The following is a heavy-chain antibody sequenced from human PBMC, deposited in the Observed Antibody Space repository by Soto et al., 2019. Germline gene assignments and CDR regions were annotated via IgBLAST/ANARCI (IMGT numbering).Heavy chain of an antibody. Sequence: PGGSLRLSCAASGFTFSSYGMHWVRQAPGKGLEWVAVIWYDGSNKYYADSVKGRFTISRDNSKNTLYLQMNSLRAEDTAVYYCGRGGRVYYDGSGYMLLGFFDYWAQGTLVTVSS. CDR3: GRGGRVYYDGSGYMLLGFFDY. V-gene: IGHV3-33*01. CDR2: IWYDGSNK. J-gene: IGHJ4*02. CDR1: GFTFSSYG. D-gene: IGHD3-22*01.